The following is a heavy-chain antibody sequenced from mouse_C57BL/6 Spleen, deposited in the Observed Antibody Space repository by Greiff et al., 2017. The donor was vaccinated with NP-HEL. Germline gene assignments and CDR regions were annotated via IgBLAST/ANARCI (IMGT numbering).Heavy chain of an antibody. V-gene: IGHV1-69*01. D-gene: IGHD3-2*02. J-gene: IGHJ4*01. CDR2: IDPSDSYT. Sequence: VQLQQSGAELVMPGASVKLSCKASGYTFTSYWMHWVKQRPGQGLEWIGEIDPSDSYTNYNQKFKGKSTLTVDKSSSTAYMQLRSLTSEDSAVYYCARKGAQATFYAMDYWGQGTSVTVSS. CDR3: ARKGAQATFYAMDY. CDR1: GYTFTSYW.